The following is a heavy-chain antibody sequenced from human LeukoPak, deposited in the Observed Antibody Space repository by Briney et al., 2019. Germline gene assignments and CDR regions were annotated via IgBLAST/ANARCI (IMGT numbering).Heavy chain of an antibody. CDR2: ITSSSSFT. D-gene: IGHD6-6*01. Sequence: GGSLRLSCAASGFTFSDYSMSWIRQAPGKGLEWVSYITSSSSFTNYADSVKDRFTISRDNAKSSLYLQMNSLRAEDTAVYYCARGFEYSGSPYDYWGQGTLVTVSS. CDR3: ARGFEYSGSPYDY. V-gene: IGHV3-11*06. CDR1: GFTFSDYS. J-gene: IGHJ4*02.